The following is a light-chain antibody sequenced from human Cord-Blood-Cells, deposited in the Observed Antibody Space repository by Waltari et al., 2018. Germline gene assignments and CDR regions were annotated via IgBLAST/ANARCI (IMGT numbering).Light chain of an antibody. CDR1: QGISSY. Sequence: DIQLTQSPSFLSASVGDRVTITCRSSQGISSYLAWYQQKPGKAPKLLIYAASTLQSRVPSRFSGSGSGTEFTLTSSSLQPEDFATYYCQQLNSFGGGTKVEIK. CDR3: QQLNS. J-gene: IGKJ4*01. V-gene: IGKV1-9*01. CDR2: AAS.